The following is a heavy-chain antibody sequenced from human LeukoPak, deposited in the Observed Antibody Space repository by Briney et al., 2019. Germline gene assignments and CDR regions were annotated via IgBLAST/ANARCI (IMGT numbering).Heavy chain of an antibody. D-gene: IGHD3-16*01. J-gene: IGHJ3*02. CDR3: ARDHYVDAFDI. Sequence: GGSLRLSCAASGFTVSSNYMSWVRQAPGKGLERVSVIYSGGGTYYADAVKGRFTISRDNSKNTLYLQMNSLRAGDTAVYYCARDHYVDAFDIWGQGTMVTVSS. CDR1: GFTVSSNY. V-gene: IGHV3-66*01. CDR2: IYSGGGT.